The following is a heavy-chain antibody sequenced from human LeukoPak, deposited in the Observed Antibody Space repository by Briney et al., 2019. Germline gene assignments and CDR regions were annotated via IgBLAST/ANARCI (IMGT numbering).Heavy chain of an antibody. J-gene: IGHJ3*02. Sequence: ASVKVSCKASGYTFTSYYIHWVRQAPGQGLEWMGIINPGDGSTSYVQKFRGRVTMTRDMSTSTVYMELSSLRSEDTAVYYCARDWGYCSGGSCYRGAFDIWGQGTMVTVSS. CDR1: GYTFTSYY. V-gene: IGHV1-46*01. CDR3: ARDWGYCSGGSCYRGAFDI. CDR2: INPGDGST. D-gene: IGHD2-15*01.